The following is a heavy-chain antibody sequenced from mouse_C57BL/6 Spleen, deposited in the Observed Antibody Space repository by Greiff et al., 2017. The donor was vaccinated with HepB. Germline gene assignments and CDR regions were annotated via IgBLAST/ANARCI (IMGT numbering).Heavy chain of an antibody. CDR1: GYAFSSSW. J-gene: IGHJ4*01. CDR2: IYPGDGDT. Sequence: QVQLQQSGPELVKPGASVKISCKASGYAFSSSWMNWVKQRPGKGLEWIGRIYPGDGDTNYNGKFKGKATLTADKSSSTAYMQLSSLTSEDSAVYICASQYDFYYYAMDYWGQGTSVTVSS. D-gene: IGHD2-4*01. CDR3: ASQYDFYYYAMDY. V-gene: IGHV1-82*01.